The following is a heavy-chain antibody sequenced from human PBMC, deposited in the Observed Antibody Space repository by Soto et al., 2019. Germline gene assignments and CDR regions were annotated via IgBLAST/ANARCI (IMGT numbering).Heavy chain of an antibody. D-gene: IGHD2-15*01. CDR3: ARARVDSYFDY. CDR2: ISSSSSTI. V-gene: IGHV3-48*01. Sequence: GGSLRLSCAASGFTFSSYSMNWVRQAPGKGLEWVSYISSSSSTIYYADSVKGRFTISRDNAKNSLYLQMNSLRVEDTAVYYCARARVDSYFDYWGQGTLVTVSS. CDR1: GFTFSSYS. J-gene: IGHJ4*02.